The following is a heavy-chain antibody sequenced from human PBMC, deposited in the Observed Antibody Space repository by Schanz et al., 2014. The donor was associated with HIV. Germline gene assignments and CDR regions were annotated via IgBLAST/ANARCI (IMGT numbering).Heavy chain of an antibody. CDR3: ARDLVDSSTWYDAFDI. Sequence: QVPLVQSGAEVKKTGSPVKVSCKAFGGTLSNYAISWVRQAPGQGLEWMGWMNPNSGVTEDAQKFQGRVTMSMDTSISTAYMEVRSLRSDDTALYFCARDLVDSSTWYDAFDIWGQGTKVTVSS. V-gene: IGHV1-2*02. CDR2: MNPNSGVT. D-gene: IGHD6-13*01. J-gene: IGHJ3*02. CDR1: GGTLSNYA.